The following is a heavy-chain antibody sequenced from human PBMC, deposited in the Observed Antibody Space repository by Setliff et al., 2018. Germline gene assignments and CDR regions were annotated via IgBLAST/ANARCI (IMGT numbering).Heavy chain of an antibody. CDR3: ARCSGSYDAFDI. V-gene: IGHV4-31*01. J-gene: IGHJ3*02. D-gene: IGHD1-26*01. CDR2: IYYSGST. CDR1: GGSISSGGYY. Sequence: SETLSLTCTVSGGSISSGGYYWSWIRQHPGMGLEWIGYIYYSGSTYHNPSLKTLVTISVDTSKNQVSLKLSSVTAADTAVYYWARCSGSYDAFDIWGQGTMVTVSS.